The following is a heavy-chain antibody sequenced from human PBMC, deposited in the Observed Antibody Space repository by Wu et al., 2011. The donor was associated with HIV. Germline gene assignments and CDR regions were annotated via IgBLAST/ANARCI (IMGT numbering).Heavy chain of an antibody. CDR2: INPNSGGP. V-gene: IGHV1-2*02. CDR3: ARGDWGGYDHFDY. D-gene: IGHD5-12*01. Sequence: QVQLVQSGLSEEAWASVKVSCKASGYTFSDYYIHWVRLAPGQGLEWMGWINPNSGGPKYAQKFRGRVTMTRDTSISTAYMELSRLKSDDTAVYYCARGDWGGYDHFDYWGQGTLVTVSS. J-gene: IGHJ4*02. CDR1: GYTFSDYY.